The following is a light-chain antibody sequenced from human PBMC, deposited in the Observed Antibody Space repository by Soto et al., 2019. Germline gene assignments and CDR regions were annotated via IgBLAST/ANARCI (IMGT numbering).Light chain of an antibody. J-gene: IGLJ7*01. V-gene: IGLV1-51*01. Sequence: QSVLTQPPSVSAAPGQKVTISCSGGNSNIGNNYVFWYQQLPGAAPKLLIYDNTKRPSGIPDRFSGSKSGTSATLAITGRQNGDEADYYCGTWDTSLISGVFGGGTQLTVL. CDR1: NSNIGNNY. CDR2: DNT. CDR3: GTWDTSLISGV.